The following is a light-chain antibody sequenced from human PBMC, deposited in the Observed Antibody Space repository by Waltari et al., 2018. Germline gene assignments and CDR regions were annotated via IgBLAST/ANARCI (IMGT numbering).Light chain of an antibody. CDR2: DVN. Sequence: QSALTQTATVSGSPGQSITISCTGSSSDVGKYNLVSWYRQHPGEAPNLIIYDVNKRPLVVSKRFSCSESGNTASLTIAGLQAADEADYYCCSYAGSSVSVFGGGTKVTVL. V-gene: IGLV2-23*02. J-gene: IGLJ3*02. CDR3: CSYAGSSVSV. CDR1: SSDVGKYNL.